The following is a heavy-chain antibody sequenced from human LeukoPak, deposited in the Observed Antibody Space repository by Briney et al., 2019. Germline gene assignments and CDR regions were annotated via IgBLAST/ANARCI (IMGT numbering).Heavy chain of an antibody. V-gene: IGHV1-18*01. Sequence: ASVKVSCKASGYTFTNYGINWVRQAPGQGLEWMGWISTYNGDTNYAQKLHGRVTMTTDTSTSTAYMELSSLRSEDTAVYYCAAEGFDPWGQGTLVTVSS. CDR2: ISTYNGDT. D-gene: IGHD1-14*01. CDR3: AAEGFDP. CDR1: GYTFTNYG. J-gene: IGHJ5*02.